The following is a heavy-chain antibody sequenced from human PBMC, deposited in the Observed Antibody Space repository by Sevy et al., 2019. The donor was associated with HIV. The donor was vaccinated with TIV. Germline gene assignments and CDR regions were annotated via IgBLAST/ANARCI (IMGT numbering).Heavy chain of an antibody. CDR3: ARQITSFGVVIPHYGLDV. J-gene: IGHJ6*02. V-gene: IGHV4-59*08. Sequence: SETLSLTCTVSGGSISSYYWSWIRQPPGKGLEWIGYIYYSGSTNYNPSLKSRVTISVDTSKNQCSLKLSSVTAADTAVYYCARQITSFGVVIPHYGLDVWGQGTTVTVSS. CDR1: GGSISSYY. D-gene: IGHD3-3*01. CDR2: IYYSGST.